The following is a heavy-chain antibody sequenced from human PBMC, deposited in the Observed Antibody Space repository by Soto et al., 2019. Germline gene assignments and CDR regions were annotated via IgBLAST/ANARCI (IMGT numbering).Heavy chain of an antibody. CDR3: ARDALLNCSGWSNWYFAL. V-gene: IGHV1-18*01. Sequence: QVQLVQSGAEVKKPGASVKVSCKASGYTFTSYGISWVRQAPGQGLERMGWISAYNGNTNYAQQLQGRVTMTTATSTSTAYMELRSLRSDDTAVYYCARDALLNCSGWSNWYFALWGRGTLVTVSS. CDR2: ISAYNGNT. J-gene: IGHJ2*01. D-gene: IGHD6-19*01. CDR1: GYTFTSYG.